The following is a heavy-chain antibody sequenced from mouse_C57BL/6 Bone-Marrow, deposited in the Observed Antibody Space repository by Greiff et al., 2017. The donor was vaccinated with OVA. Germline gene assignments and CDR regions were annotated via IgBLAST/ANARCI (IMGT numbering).Heavy chain of an antibody. J-gene: IGHJ4*01. D-gene: IGHD6-5*01. CDR2: IYPSDSEP. V-gene: IGHV1-61*01. CDR1: GYTFTSYW. Sequence: QVQLQQPGAELVRPGSSVKLSCKASGYTFTSYWMDWVKQRPGQGLEWIGNIYPSDSEPHYNQKFKDKATLTVDKSSSTAYMQLSSQTADDSAVYYCARHRSYSYMDDWGQGTSVTVSS. CDR3: ARHRSYSYMDD.